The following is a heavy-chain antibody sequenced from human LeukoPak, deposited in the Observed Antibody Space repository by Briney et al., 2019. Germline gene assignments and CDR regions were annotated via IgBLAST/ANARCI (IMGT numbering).Heavy chain of an antibody. D-gene: IGHD5-18*01. CDR3: ARGGGYSYGSKIDY. J-gene: IGHJ4*02. Sequence: GGSLRLSCAASGFTFDDYAMHWVRQAPGKGLEWVSGISWNGGRIGYAGSVKGRFTISRDSAKNSLYVQMNSLRPEDTAFYYCARGGGYSYGSKIDYWGQGTLVTVSS. CDR2: ISWNGGRI. V-gene: IGHV3-9*01. CDR1: GFTFDDYA.